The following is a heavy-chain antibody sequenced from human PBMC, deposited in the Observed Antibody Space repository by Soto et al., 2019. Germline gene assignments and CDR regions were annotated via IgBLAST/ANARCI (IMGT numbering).Heavy chain of an antibody. CDR3: ARYTWNYATLDS. J-gene: IGHJ4*02. CDR2: ISSSSYL. V-gene: IGHV3-21*01. Sequence: GGSLRLSCAASGFTFSSYSMNWVRQAPGKGLEWFSSISSSSYLYYADSVKGRFTISRDNAKNSLYLQMNSLRAADTAVYYCARYTWNYATLDSWGQGTLGTVSA. D-gene: IGHD1-7*01. CDR1: GFTFSSYS.